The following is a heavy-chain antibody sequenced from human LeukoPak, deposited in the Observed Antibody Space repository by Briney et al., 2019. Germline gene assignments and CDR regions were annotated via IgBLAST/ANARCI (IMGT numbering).Heavy chain of an antibody. D-gene: IGHD6-13*01. CDR3: AKTRPLDSSSWSHGDY. CDR1: GFTFSSYW. CDR2: MKQDGSEK. J-gene: IGHJ4*02. V-gene: IGHV3-7*01. Sequence: PGGSLRLSCAASGFTFSSYWMSWVRQAPGKGLEWVANMKQDGSEKYYVDSVKGRFTISRDNAKTSLYLQMNSLRAEDTAVYYCAKTRPLDSSSWSHGDYWGQGTLVTVSS.